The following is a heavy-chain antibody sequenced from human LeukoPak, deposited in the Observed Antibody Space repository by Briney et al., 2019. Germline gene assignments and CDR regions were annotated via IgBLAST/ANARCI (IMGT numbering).Heavy chain of an antibody. Sequence: GGSLRLSCAASGFTVTSHYMSWVRQAPGKGLEWVSVIYSGGNTYYTDSVKGRFTISRDNFKNTLYLEMNSLRAEDTAVYYCARGRYYGPAPLFDYWGQGTLVTVSS. J-gene: IGHJ4*02. CDR2: IYSGGNT. V-gene: IGHV3-66*01. D-gene: IGHD3-10*01. CDR3: ARGRYYGPAPLFDY. CDR1: GFTVTSHY.